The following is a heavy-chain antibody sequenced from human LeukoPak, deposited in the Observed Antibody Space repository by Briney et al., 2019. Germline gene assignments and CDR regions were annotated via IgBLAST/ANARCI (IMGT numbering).Heavy chain of an antibody. CDR1: GYTFTSYD. CDR2: MNPNSGNT. CDR3: AAASPRYYYYYYMDV. V-gene: IGHV1-8*01. D-gene: IGHD6-25*01. Sequence: ASVKVSCKASGYTFTSYDINWVRQATGQGLEWMGWMNPNSGNTGYAQKFQGRVTMTRNTSISTAYMELSSLRSEDTAAYYCAAASPRYYYYYYMDVWGKGTTVTVSS. J-gene: IGHJ6*03.